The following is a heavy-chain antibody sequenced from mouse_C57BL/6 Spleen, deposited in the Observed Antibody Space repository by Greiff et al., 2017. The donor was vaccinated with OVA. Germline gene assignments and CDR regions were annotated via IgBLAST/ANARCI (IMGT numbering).Heavy chain of an antibody. V-gene: IGHV5-9-1*02. J-gene: IGHJ4*01. CDR3: TRGDYYGSSYLYAMDY. D-gene: IGHD1-1*01. CDR2: ISSGGDYI. Sequence: EVMLVESGEGLVKPGGSLKLSCAASGFTFSSYAMSWVRQTPEKRLEWVAYISSGGDYIYYADTVKGRFTISRDNARNTLYLQMSSLKSEDTAMYYCTRGDYYGSSYLYAMDYWGQGTSVTVSS. CDR1: GFTFSSYA.